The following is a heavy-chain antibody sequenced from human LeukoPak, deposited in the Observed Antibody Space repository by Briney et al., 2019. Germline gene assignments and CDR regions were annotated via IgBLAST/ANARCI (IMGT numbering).Heavy chain of an antibody. CDR2: IIPIFGTA. CDR1: GYTFTSYD. V-gene: IGHV1-69*13. CDR3: ARGETGYDSSGYLSYFQH. Sequence: SVKVSCKASGYTFTSYDTNWVRQATGQGLEWMGWIIPIFGTANYAQKFQGRVTITADESTSTAYMELSSLRSEDTAVYYCARGETGYDSSGYLSYFQHWGQGTLVTVSS. D-gene: IGHD3-22*01. J-gene: IGHJ1*01.